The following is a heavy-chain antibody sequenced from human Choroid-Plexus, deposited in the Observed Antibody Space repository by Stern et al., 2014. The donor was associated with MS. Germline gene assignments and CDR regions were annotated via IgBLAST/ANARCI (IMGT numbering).Heavy chain of an antibody. CDR3: AKDRQYLTYFFDH. CDR1: GFTLGSCA. Sequence: VQLLESGGGVVQPGRPLRLSCVASGFTLGSCAMHWVRQAPGKGLEWVAGASYDGSNKYYADSVKGRFTISRDNSQNTLYMQMSSLRPEDTAVYYCAKDRQYLTYFFDHWGQGSLVTVSS. CDR2: ASYDGSNK. D-gene: IGHD2/OR15-2a*01. V-gene: IGHV3-30*18. J-gene: IGHJ5*02.